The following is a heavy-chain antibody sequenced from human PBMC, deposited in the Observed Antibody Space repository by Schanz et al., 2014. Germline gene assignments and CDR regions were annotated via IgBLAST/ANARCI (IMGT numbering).Heavy chain of an antibody. Sequence: EVQLLESGGGLVQPGGSLRLSCAASGFTFSIYGMSWVRQAPGKGLEWVSRMIGSGSSVFYADSVKGRFTISRDNLKNTVYLQRNSRRAGDTAVYYCAKDGRLPYYGTGSDFDYWGQGTLVAVSS. CDR2: MIGSGSSV. V-gene: IGHV3-23*01. D-gene: IGHD3-22*01. J-gene: IGHJ4*02. CDR1: GFTFSIYG. CDR3: AKDGRLPYYGTGSDFDY.